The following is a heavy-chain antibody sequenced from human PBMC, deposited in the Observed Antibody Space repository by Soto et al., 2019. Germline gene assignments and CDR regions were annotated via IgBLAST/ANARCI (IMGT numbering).Heavy chain of an antibody. CDR1: GYPFPSFE. J-gene: IGHJ4*02. CDR2: ISNAGSGNT. CDR3: ARESNHYQDFFQN. D-gene: IGHD2-2*01. V-gene: IGHV1-3*01. Sequence: SVKVSCKTSGYPFPSFEVHWIRQAPGQRPEWMGGISNAGSGNTKYSQKFQDRLTITGDKRATTVYMALSSLTSEDTATYYCARESNHYQDFFQNWGQGTQVTVSS.